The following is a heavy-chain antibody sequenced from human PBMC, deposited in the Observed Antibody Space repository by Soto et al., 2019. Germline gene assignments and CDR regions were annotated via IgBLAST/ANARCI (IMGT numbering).Heavy chain of an antibody. D-gene: IGHD3-10*01. Sequence: QVQLVQSGAEVKKPGSSVKVSCKASGGTFSSYAISWVRQAPGQGLEWMGGIIPIFGTANYAQQFQGRVTITEDESTSTAYKELSSLRSEDTAVYYCASNVVRGVSTPYYSYGMDVWGQGTTVTVSS. CDR3: ASNVVRGVSTPYYSYGMDV. V-gene: IGHV1-69*01. CDR1: GGTFSSYA. J-gene: IGHJ6*02. CDR2: IIPIFGTA.